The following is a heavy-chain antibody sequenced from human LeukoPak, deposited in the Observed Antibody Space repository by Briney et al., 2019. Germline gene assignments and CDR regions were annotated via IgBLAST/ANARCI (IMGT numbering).Heavy chain of an antibody. J-gene: IGHJ4*02. Sequence: SETLSLTCAVYGGSFSGYYWSWIRQPPGKGLEWIGEINHSGSTNYNPSLKSRVTISVDTSKNQFSLKLSSVTAADTAVYYCARALYGDRNDYWGQGTLVTVSS. CDR3: ARALYGDRNDY. D-gene: IGHD4-17*01. CDR1: GGSFSGYY. CDR2: INHSGST. V-gene: IGHV4-34*01.